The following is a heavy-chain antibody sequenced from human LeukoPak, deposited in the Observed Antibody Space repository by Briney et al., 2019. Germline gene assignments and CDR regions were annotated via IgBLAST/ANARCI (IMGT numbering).Heavy chain of an antibody. V-gene: IGHV4-59*01. CDR1: GDSISSYY. Sequence: SETLSLACIVSGDSISSYYWSWIRQPPGKGLEWIGDINYSGSTTYNPSLTSRVTISVDTSKNQFSLKLNSVTAADTAVYYCARDPYSNYFDYWGQGTLVTVSS. D-gene: IGHD5-18*01. CDR2: INYSGST. J-gene: IGHJ4*02. CDR3: ARDPYSNYFDY.